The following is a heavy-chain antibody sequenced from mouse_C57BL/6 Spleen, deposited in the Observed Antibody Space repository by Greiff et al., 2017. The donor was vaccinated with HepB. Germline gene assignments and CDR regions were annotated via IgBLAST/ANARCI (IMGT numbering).Heavy chain of an antibody. CDR3: ARATTVVATFDD. CDR2: INPGSGGT. J-gene: IGHJ2*01. D-gene: IGHD1-1*01. V-gene: IGHV1-54*01. CDR1: GYAFTNYL. Sequence: QVQLQQSGAELVRPGTSVKVSCKASGYAFTNYLIEWVKQRPGQGLEWIGVINPGSGGTNYNEKFKGKATLTADKSSSTAYMQLSSLTSEDSAVYFCARATTVVATFDDWGQGTTLTVSS.